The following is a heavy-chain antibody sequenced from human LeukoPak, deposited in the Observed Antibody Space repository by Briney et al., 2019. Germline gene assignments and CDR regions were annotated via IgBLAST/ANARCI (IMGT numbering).Heavy chain of an antibody. D-gene: IGHD3-3*01. J-gene: IGHJ5*02. CDR3: ARGGDFWSGDDGVGFDP. V-gene: IGHV1-46*01. CDR1: GYTFTSYY. CDR2: INPSGGST. Sequence: ASVKVSCKASGYTFTSYYMHWVRQAPGQGLEWMGIINPSGGSTSYAQKFQGRVTMTRDTSTSTAYMELRSLRSDDTAVYYCARGGDFWSGDDGVGFDPWGQGTLVTVSS.